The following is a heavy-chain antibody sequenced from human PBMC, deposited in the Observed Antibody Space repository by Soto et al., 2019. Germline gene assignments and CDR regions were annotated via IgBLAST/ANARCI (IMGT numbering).Heavy chain of an antibody. D-gene: IGHD3-9*01. CDR2: ISSSGSTI. Sequence: PGGSLRLSCAASGFTSSDYYMSWIRQAPGKGLEWVSYISSSGSTIYYADSVKGRFTISRDNAKNSLYLQMNSLRAEDTAVYYCARVVKYYDILTGYYTQSNYYYGMDVWGQGTTVTVSS. V-gene: IGHV3-11*01. CDR1: GFTSSDYY. CDR3: ARVVKYYDILTGYYTQSNYYYGMDV. J-gene: IGHJ6*02.